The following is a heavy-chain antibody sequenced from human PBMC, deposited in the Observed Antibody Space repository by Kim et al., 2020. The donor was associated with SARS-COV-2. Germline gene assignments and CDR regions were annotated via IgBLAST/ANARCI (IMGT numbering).Heavy chain of an antibody. V-gene: IGHV4-34*01. Sequence: SGEPNHNPSLKSRVIISVDTSKNQFSLRLTVTAADTAVYYCARRPAAFDWWGQGTPVIVSS. J-gene: IGHJ4*02. CDR3: ARRPAAFDW. CDR2: SGEP. D-gene: IGHD6-25*01.